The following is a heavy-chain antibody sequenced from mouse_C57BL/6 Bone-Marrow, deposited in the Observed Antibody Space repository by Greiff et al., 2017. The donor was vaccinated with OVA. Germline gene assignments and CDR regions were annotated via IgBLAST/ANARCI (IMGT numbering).Heavy chain of an antibody. CDR2: ISYDGSN. Sequence: EVQLKESGPGLVKPSQSLSLTCSVTGYSITSGYYWNWIRQFPGNKLEWMGYISYDGSNNYNPSLKNRISITRDTSKNQFFLKLNSVTTEDTATYYCARGIYYDYDDYAMDYWGQGTSVTVSS. CDR3: ARGIYYDYDDYAMDY. D-gene: IGHD2-4*01. CDR1: GYSITSGYY. V-gene: IGHV3-6*01. J-gene: IGHJ4*01.